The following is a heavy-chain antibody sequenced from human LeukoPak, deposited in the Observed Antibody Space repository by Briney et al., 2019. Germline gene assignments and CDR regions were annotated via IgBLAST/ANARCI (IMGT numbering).Heavy chain of an antibody. D-gene: IGHD3-3*01. CDR2: IYYSGST. J-gene: IGHJ5*02. CDR1: GGSISSYY. V-gene: IGHV4-59*01. Sequence: SETLSLTCTVSGGSISSYYWSWIRQPPGKGLEWIGYIYYSGSTNYNPSLKSRVTISVDTSKNQFSLKLSSVTAADTAVYYCARATSSWYYDFWSGYSGGQWFDPWGQGTLVTVSS. CDR3: ARATSSWYYDFWSGYSGGQWFDP.